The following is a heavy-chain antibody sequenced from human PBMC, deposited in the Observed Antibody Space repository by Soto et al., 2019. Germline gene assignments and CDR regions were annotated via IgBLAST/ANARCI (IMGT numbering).Heavy chain of an antibody. D-gene: IGHD6-19*01. V-gene: IGHV6-1*01. CDR2: TYYRSKWYN. CDR1: GDSVSSNSVV. Sequence: SQTLSLTCAISGDSVSSNSVVWNWIRQSPSRGLEWLGRTYYRSKWYNDYAVSVKSRITINPDTSKNQFSLQLNSVTPEDTAVYYCARTLAVAGLNNRFYHWGQGTLFTSPQ. CDR3: ARTLAVAGLNNRFYH. J-gene: IGHJ5*02.